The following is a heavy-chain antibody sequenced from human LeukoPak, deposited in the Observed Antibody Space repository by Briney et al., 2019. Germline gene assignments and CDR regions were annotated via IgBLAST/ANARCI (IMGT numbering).Heavy chain of an antibody. CDR1: GFTFSSYD. J-gene: IGHJ6*02. CDR3: AKDFDNDNYYYHYGMDV. D-gene: IGHD3-9*01. CDR2: IGTAGDT. Sequence: GGSLRLSCAASGFTFSSYDMHWVRQATGKGLEWVSSIGTAGDTYYPGSVKGRFTISRDNSKNTLYLQINSLRAEDTAVYYCAKDFDNDNYYYHYGMDVWGQGTTVTVSS. V-gene: IGHV3-13*01.